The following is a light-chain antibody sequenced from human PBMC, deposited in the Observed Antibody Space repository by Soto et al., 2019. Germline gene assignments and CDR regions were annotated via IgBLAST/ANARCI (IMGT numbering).Light chain of an antibody. CDR3: QSYHSSLNGVV. CDR1: SSNIGAGYD. Sequence: QSVLTQPPSVSGAPGQRVTISCTGSSSNIGAGYDVHWYQQLPGTAPKLLIYDNSNRPSGVPDRFSGSKSGTSASLAITGRQAEDEADYYCQSYHSSLNGVVFGGGTKVTVL. J-gene: IGLJ2*01. CDR2: DNS. V-gene: IGLV1-40*01.